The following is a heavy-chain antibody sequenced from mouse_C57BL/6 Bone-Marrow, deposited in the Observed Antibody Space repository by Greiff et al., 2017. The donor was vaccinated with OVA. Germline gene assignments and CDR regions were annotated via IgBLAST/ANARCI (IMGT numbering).Heavy chain of an antibody. CDR3: ARRSTVVATGDY. D-gene: IGHD1-1*01. V-gene: IGHV1-53*01. J-gene: IGHJ2*01. Sequence: QVQLQQPGTELVKPGASVKLSCKASGYTFTSYWMHWVKQRPGQGLEWIGNINPSNGGTNYNEKFKGKATLTVDQSSSTAYMQLNSLTSEDSAVYYCARRSTVVATGDYWGQGTTLTVSS. CDR1: GYTFTSYW. CDR2: INPSNGGT.